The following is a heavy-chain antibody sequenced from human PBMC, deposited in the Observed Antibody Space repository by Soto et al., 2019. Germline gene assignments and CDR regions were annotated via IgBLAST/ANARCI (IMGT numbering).Heavy chain of an antibody. Sequence: SETLSLTCTVSGGSISGYYWSWVRQPAGKGLEWVGRIYSDGTTNYSPSLKSRVTMSLDTSKDQFSLHLNSVTAADTAVYYCSRVGCSNSKCYTRGMDVWGQGTTVTVAS. CDR3: SRVGCSNSKCYTRGMDV. CDR1: GGSISGYY. J-gene: IGHJ6*02. V-gene: IGHV4-4*07. CDR2: IYSDGTT. D-gene: IGHD2-2*01.